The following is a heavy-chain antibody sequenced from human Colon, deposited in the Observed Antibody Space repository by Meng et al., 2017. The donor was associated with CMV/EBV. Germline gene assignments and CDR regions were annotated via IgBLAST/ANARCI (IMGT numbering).Heavy chain of an antibody. J-gene: IGHJ4*02. CDR3: TRETGGSSLAY. Sequence: LQESGPTLVKPSQTLSLTCTDSGGSISGPSYYWAWVRQPPGKGLEWIGSIYYTGGTFYSPSLKSRVTISIDTSKNHFSLKLNSVTAADTAMYYCTRETGGSSLAYWGQGILVTVSS. D-gene: IGHD6-13*01. CDR1: GGSISGPSYY. CDR2: IYYTGGT. V-gene: IGHV4-39*02.